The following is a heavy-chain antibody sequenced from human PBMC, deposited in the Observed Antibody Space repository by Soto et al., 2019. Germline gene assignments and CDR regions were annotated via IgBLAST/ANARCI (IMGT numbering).Heavy chain of an antibody. Sequence: QVQLVESGGGVVQPGRSLRLSCAASGFTFSSYGMHWVRQAPGKGLEWVAVIWYDGGNKYYADSVKGRFTISRDNSQNALFLQMNSLRAEDTAVYYCARQALGERRGYGMDVLAQGTPVTVSS. J-gene: IGHJ6*02. CDR1: GFTFSSYG. CDR3: ARQALGERRGYGMDV. V-gene: IGHV3-33*01. D-gene: IGHD1-1*01. CDR2: IWYDGGNK.